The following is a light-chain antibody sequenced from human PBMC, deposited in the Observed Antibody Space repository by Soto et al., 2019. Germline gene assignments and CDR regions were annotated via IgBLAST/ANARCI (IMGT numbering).Light chain of an antibody. Sequence: EVEESRSPATLSLSQEERATLSCRASQSVSSNLAWYQQKHGQAPRLLIYGASTRATGIPARFSGSGSGTEFTLTISSLQSEDFAVYYCQQYKNWPPWTFGQRTKVAIK. CDR1: QSVSSN. CDR2: GAS. J-gene: IGKJ1*01. CDR3: QQYKNWPPWT. V-gene: IGKV3-15*01.